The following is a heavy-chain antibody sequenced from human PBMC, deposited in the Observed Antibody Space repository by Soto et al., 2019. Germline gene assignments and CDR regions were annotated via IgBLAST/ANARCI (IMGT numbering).Heavy chain of an antibody. V-gene: IGHV1-69*01. CDR2: IFPIFGTA. CDR3: ARRGYCSSTSCSAVYWYFDL. Sequence: QVQLVQSGAEVKKPGSSVKVSCKASGGTFSSYAISWVRQAPGQGLEWMGGIFPIFGTANYAQKFQGRVTITADESTSIAYMELSSLRSEDTAVYYCARRGYCSSTSCSAVYWYFDLWGRGTLVTVSS. J-gene: IGHJ2*01. D-gene: IGHD2-2*01. CDR1: GGTFSSYA.